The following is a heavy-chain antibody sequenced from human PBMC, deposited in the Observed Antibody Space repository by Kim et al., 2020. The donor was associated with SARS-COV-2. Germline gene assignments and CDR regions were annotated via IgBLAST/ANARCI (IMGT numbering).Heavy chain of an antibody. V-gene: IGHV4-34*01. CDR3: TRGGYSYAHEY. J-gene: IGHJ4*02. CDR2: ST. D-gene: IGHD5-18*01. Sequence: STNSNSPLKSRVTISLGTSKNQFSLSLNSVAAADTAVYYCTRGGYSYAHEYWGQGILVTVSS.